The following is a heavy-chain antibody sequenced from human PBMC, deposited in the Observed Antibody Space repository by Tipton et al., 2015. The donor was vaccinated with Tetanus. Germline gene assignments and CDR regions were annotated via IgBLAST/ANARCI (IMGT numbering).Heavy chain of an antibody. CDR2: IWYDGSNP. CDR3: ARRTNSGHVYNPLDL. V-gene: IGHV3-33*08. Sequence: SLRLSCVASGYNFRNNGMHWVRQAPGKGLERVALIWYDGSNPSYAHSVRGRFTISRDNSKSTLFLQMNSLRAEDTAVYFCARRTNSGHVYNPLDLWGQGTMVTVSS. D-gene: IGHD5-24*01. CDR1: GYNFRNNG. J-gene: IGHJ3*01.